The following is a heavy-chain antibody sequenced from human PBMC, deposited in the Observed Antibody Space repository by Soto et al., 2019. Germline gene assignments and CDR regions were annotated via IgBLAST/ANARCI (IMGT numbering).Heavy chain of an antibody. CDR3: ARVLYDSSGPDAFDI. CDR1: GYTFTSYY. V-gene: IGHV1-46*01. CDR2: INPSGGST. J-gene: IGHJ3*02. Sequence: ASVKVSFKASGYTFTSYYMHWVRQAPGQGLEWMGIINPSGGSTSYAQKFQGRVTMTRDTSTSTVYMELSSLRSEDTAVYYCARVLYDSSGPDAFDIWGQGTMVTVSS. D-gene: IGHD3-22*01.